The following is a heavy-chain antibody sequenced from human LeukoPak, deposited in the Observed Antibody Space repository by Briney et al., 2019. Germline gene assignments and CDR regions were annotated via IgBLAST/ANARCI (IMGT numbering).Heavy chain of an antibody. CDR3: ARVIRTTGYYSNPKSGSFDF. J-gene: IGHJ4*02. V-gene: IGHV4-39*01. CDR2: IYSSGST. CDR1: GGSISSSHHY. Sequence: SETLSLTCAVSGGSISSSHHYWGWVRQPPGEWLGWIGNIYSSGSTYYNASLRTRVTISVDTSKNQFSLKLSSVTAADTAVYYCARVIRTTGYYSNPKSGSFDFWGQGTLVTVSS. D-gene: IGHD3-9*01.